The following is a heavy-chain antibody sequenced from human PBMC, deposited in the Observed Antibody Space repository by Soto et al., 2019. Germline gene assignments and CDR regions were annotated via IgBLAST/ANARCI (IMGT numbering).Heavy chain of an antibody. J-gene: IGHJ5*02. V-gene: IGHV5-51*01. CDR3: ATPASGSKNVWGCFDP. Sequence: GESLKISCKGSGYSFTSYWIGWVRQMPGKGLEWMGIIYPGDSDTRYSPSFQGQVTISADKSISTAYLQWSSLKASDTAMYYCATPASGSKNVWGCFDPWRRRTLVTVSS. CDR2: IYPGDSDT. D-gene: IGHD3-16*01. CDR1: GYSFTSYW.